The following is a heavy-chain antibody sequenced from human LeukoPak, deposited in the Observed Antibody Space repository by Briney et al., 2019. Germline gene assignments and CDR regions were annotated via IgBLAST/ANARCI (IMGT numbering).Heavy chain of an antibody. CDR3: ARDPYSSGWPSYYYYGMDV. CDR1: GFTFSSYA. V-gene: IGHV3-7*01. CDR2: IKQDGSEK. D-gene: IGHD6-19*01. Sequence: GGSLRLSCAASGFTFSSYAMSWVRQAPGKGLEWVANIKQDGSEKYYVDSVKGRFTISRDNAKNSLYLQMNSLRAEDTAVYYCARDPYSSGWPSYYYYGMDVWGQGTTVTVSS. J-gene: IGHJ6*02.